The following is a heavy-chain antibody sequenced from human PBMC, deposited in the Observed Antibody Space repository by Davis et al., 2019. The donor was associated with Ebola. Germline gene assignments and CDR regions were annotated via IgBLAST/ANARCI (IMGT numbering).Heavy chain of an antibody. CDR2: INPNNGGT. CDR3: ARVSGPSRAVTPFDY. D-gene: IGHD4-17*01. J-gene: IGHJ4*02. CDR1: GYTFTVYY. Sequence: ASVKVSCKTSGYTFTVYYIHWVRQAPGQGLECMGYINPNNGGTNYAQKFQGRVTMTRDTSISTAYMELSRLTSDDTAVYYCARVSGPSRAVTPFDYWGQGTLVTVSS. V-gene: IGHV1-2*02.